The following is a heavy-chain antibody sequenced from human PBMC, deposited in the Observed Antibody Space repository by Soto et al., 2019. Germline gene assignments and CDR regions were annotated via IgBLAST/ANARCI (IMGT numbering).Heavy chain of an antibody. J-gene: IGHJ4*02. D-gene: IGHD3-3*01. V-gene: IGHV4-4*02. Sequence: PSETLSLTCVVSDGSISSYDWWTGVRQPPGKGLEWIGKMYHSGGADYSPSLKSRVTISADSSKNHFSLRLTGVTAADTAVYYCATGNVDSMLEYWGQGTQVTVSS. CDR1: DGSISSYDW. CDR2: MYHSGGA. CDR3: ATGNVDSMLEY.